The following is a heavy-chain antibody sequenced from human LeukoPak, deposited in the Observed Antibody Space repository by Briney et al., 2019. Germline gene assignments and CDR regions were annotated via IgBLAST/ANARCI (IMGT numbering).Heavy chain of an antibody. D-gene: IGHD3-10*01. V-gene: IGHV4-61*02. CDR1: GDSLSSGSYY. Sequence: SQTLSLTRTFSGDSLSSGSYYSGWVRPPAGEGLEWVGRIYTSGTTNYNPSLESRVTISLDTSNKQFSLKLTSVTAADTAVYYCTRNYKRGWFDPWGQGTLVTVSS. J-gene: IGHJ5*02. CDR2: IYTSGTT. CDR3: TRNYKRGWFDP.